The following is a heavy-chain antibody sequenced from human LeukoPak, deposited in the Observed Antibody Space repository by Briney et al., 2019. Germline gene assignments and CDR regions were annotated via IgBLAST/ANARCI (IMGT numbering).Heavy chain of an antibody. D-gene: IGHD5-18*01. CDR1: SDSLSSHY. CDR3: GAAMVGGYFDC. J-gene: IGHJ4*02. V-gene: IGHV4-4*09. Sequence: SDTQTLPCTVSSDSLSSHYWSWIRQPPQKGLEWIGNIYTRGSTKYNPSFKSRVTISVDTSKCQFSVKLSSVTAAETAVYYFGAAMVGGYFDCWGQGTLVTVSS. CDR2: IYTRGST.